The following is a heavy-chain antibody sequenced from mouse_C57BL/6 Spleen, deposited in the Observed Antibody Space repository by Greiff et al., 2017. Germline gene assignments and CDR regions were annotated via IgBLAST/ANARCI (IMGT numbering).Heavy chain of an antibody. CDR1: GYSITSGYY. J-gene: IGHJ2*01. CDR3: ARDESYYDFDY. Sequence: VQLQQSGPGLVKPSQSLSLTCSVTGYSITSGYYWNWIRQFPGNKLEWMGYISYDGSNNYNPSLKNRISITRDTSKNQFFLKLNSVTTEDTATYYCARDESYYDFDYWGQGTTLTVSS. V-gene: IGHV3-6*01. CDR2: ISYDGSN. D-gene: IGHD2-1*01.